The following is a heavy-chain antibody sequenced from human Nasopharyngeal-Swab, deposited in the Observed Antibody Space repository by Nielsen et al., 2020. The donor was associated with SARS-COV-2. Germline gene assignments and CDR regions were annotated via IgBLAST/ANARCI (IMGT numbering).Heavy chain of an antibody. J-gene: IGHJ4*02. CDR2: ISYDGSNK. D-gene: IGHD3-22*01. CDR1: GFTFSSYG. V-gene: IGHV3-30*18. CDR3: AKEDFFGSSGYYMGPDY. Sequence: GGSLRLSCAASGFTFSSYGMHWVRQAPGKGLEWVAVISYDGSNKYYADSVKGRFTISRDNSKNTLYLQMNSLRAEDTAMYYCAKEDFFGSSGYYMGPDYWGQGTLVTVSS.